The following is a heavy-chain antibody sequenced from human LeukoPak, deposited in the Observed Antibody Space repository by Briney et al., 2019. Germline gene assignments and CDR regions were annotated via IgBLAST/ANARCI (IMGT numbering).Heavy chain of an antibody. CDR2: IIGSGGST. CDR3: AKDLGFDFWSGYYFDY. CDR1: GFTFSSYA. D-gene: IGHD3-3*01. V-gene: IGHV3-23*01. J-gene: IGHJ4*02. Sequence: GGSLRLSCAASGFTFSSYAMSWVRQAPGKGLNWVSAIIGSGGSTYYADSVKGRFTISRDNSKNTLYLQMNSLRVEDTAVYYCAKDLGFDFWSGYYFDYWGQGTLVTVSS.